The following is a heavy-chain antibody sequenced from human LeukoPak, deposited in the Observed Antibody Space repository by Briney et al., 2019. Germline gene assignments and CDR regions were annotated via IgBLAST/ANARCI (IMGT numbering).Heavy chain of an antibody. CDR2: IYYSGST. D-gene: IGHD2-15*01. CDR1: GGSISSYY. Sequence: PSETLSLTCAVSGGSISSYYWSWIRQPRGKGLEWIWDIYYSGSTNYNPSLKSRVTISVDTSKNQFSLKLSSVTAADTAVYYCARVSASSVGLTDFDYGGRSTLVTVSS. V-gene: IGHV4-59*01. CDR3: ARVSASSVGLTDFDY. J-gene: IGHJ4*02.